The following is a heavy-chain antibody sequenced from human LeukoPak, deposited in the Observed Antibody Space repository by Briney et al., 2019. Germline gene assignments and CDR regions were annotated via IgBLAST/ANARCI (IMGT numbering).Heavy chain of an antibody. V-gene: IGHV4-34*01. CDR3: ARGIAAAGTRFDP. Sequence: SETLSLTCAVYGGSFSGYYWGWIRQPPGKGLEWIGEINHSGSTNYNPSLKSRVTISVDTSKNQFSLKLSSVTAADTAVYYCARGIAAAGTRFDPWGQGTLVTVSS. CDR2: INHSGST. CDR1: GGSFSGYY. D-gene: IGHD6-13*01. J-gene: IGHJ5*02.